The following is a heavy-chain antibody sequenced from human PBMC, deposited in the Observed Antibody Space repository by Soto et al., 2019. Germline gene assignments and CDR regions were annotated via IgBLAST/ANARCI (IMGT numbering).Heavy chain of an antibody. CDR1: GFTFSSYG. D-gene: IGHD3-22*01. J-gene: IGHJ2*01. CDR3: ARDYDSSGYPRWYFDL. Sequence: QVQLVESGGGVVQPGRSLRLSCAASGFTFSSYGMHWVRQAPGKGLEWVAVIWYDGSTKYYADSVKGRFTISRDNSKNKLYLQMNSLRAEDTAVYYCARDYDSSGYPRWYFDLWGRGTLVTVSS. CDR2: IWYDGSTK. V-gene: IGHV3-33*01.